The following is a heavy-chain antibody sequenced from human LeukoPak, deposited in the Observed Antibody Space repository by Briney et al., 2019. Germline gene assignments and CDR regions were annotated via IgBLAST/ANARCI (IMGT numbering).Heavy chain of an antibody. CDR3: ASVLSNYYYYYMDV. D-gene: IGHD5/OR15-5a*01. J-gene: IGHJ6*03. Sequence: GGSLRLSCAASGFSFSSYAMNWVRQAPGKGLVWVSRITSDGSVTSYADSVKGRFTISRDNAKNTVYLQMNSLRAEDTAVYYCASVLSNYYYYYMDVWGKGTTVTVSS. CDR1: GFSFSSYA. CDR2: ITSDGSVT. V-gene: IGHV3-74*01.